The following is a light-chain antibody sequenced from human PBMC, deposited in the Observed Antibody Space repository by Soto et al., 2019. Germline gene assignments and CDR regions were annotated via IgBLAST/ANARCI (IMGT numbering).Light chain of an antibody. Sequence: VLTQPPSVSGAPGQRVTISCTGSSSNIGAGYDVQWYQQLPGAAPKLLIYTDTNRPSGAPDRFSGSKSGTSASLAITGLQAEDEADYYCQSFDSSLSGSVFGGGTKLTVL. V-gene: IGLV1-40*01. CDR2: TDT. J-gene: IGLJ2*01. CDR1: SSNIGAGYD. CDR3: QSFDSSLSGSV.